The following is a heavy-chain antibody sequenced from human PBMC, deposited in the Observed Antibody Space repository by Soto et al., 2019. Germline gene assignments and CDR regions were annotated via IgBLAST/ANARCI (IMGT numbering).Heavy chain of an antibody. CDR2: IKQDGSEK. CDR3: ARESPVSSSSNDY. CDR1: GFTFSSYW. D-gene: IGHD6-6*01. Sequence: PGGSLRLSCAASGFTFSSYWMSWVRQAPGKGLEWVANIKQDGSEKCYVDSVKGRFTISRDNAKNSLYLQMNSLRAEDTAVYYCARESPVSSSSNDYWGPGTLVTVSS. J-gene: IGHJ4*02. V-gene: IGHV3-7*01.